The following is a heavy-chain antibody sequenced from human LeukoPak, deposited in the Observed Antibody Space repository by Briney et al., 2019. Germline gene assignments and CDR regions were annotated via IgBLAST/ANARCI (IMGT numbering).Heavy chain of an antibody. CDR3: AKDYVWGAKDY. D-gene: IGHD3-16*01. CDR2: ISYDGSNK. J-gene: IGHJ4*02. Sequence: GGSLRLSCAASGFTFSSYGMHWVRQAPGKGLEWVAVISYDGSNKYYADSVKGRFTISRDNSKNTLYLQMNSLRAEDTAVYYCAKDYVWGAKDYWGQGTLVTVSS. V-gene: IGHV3-30*18. CDR1: GFTFSSYG.